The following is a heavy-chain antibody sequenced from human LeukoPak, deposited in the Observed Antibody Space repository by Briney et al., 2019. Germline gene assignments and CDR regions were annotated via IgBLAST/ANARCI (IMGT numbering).Heavy chain of an antibody. V-gene: IGHV4-31*03. Sequence: SETLSLTCTVSGGSFSSGSYYWSWIRQPPGKGLEWIGYIYYSGSTYYNPSLKSRVTISVDTSKNQFSLKLSSVTAADTAVYYCAREDRGPGAFDIWGRGTMVTVSS. CDR1: GGSFSSGSYY. CDR2: IYYSGST. D-gene: IGHD1-26*01. CDR3: AREDRGPGAFDI. J-gene: IGHJ3*02.